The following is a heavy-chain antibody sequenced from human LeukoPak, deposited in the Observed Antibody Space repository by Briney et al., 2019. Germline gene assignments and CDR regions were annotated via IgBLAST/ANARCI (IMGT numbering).Heavy chain of an antibody. CDR3: AHGSRVSPTKCYWDY. Sequence: GGSLRLSCVASGFTFSSFAMNWVRQAPGKGLEWVSTISYSGVTTYYADSVKGRFSISRDNSKDTLYLQMNSLQGEDTAGFYCAHGSRVSPTKCYWDYWGQGTLVTDSS. J-gene: IGHJ4*02. V-gene: IGHV3-23*01. CDR1: GFTFSSFA. CDR2: ISYSGVTT.